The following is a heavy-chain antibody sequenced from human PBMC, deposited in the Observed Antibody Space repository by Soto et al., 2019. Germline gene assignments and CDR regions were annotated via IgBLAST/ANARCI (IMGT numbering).Heavy chain of an antibody. CDR1: GYTFSRYG. CDR2: ISGYNGDT. Sequence: GASVKVSCKASGYTFSRYGISWVRQAPGQGLEWMGWISGYNGDTIYSQKFQGRVTITRDTSASTAYMELSSLRSEDTAVYYCARGDYYYCYGYYSDVFDFWSQGTMVTGSS. J-gene: IGHJ3*01. V-gene: IGHV1-18*01. D-gene: IGHD3-22*01. CDR3: ARGDYYYCYGYYSDVFDF.